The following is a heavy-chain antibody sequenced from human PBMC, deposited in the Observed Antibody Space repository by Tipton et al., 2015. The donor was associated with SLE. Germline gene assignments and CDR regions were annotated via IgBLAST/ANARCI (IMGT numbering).Heavy chain of an antibody. V-gene: IGHV4-61*01. CDR3: ARVCAWDDGRAHYSFYY. J-gene: IGHJ4*02. Sequence: TLSLTCTVSGGSVSSGSYYWSWIRQPPGKGLEWIAYMYYSGITNYNPSLKSRVTISLDTSENQFSLKLSSVTAAVTAIYYCARVCAWDDGRAHYSFYYWGQGTLVTVSS. CDR2: MYYSGIT. D-gene: IGHD1-1*01. CDR1: GGSVSSGSYY.